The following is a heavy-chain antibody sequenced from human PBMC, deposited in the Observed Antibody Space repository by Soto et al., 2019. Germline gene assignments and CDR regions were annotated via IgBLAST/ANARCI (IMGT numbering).Heavy chain of an antibody. CDR3: ATVPTYYYDRSGYANAFDM. J-gene: IGHJ3*02. D-gene: IGHD3-22*01. V-gene: IGHV4-30-4*01. Sequence: SETLSLTCTVSGGSINSGDYYWSWIRQPPGKGLEWIGYIYYSGNTYHNPSLKSRINISLDTSKNQFSLRLSSVTAADTAVYYCATVPTYYYDRSGYANAFDMWGQGTVVTVSS. CDR1: GGSINSGDYY. CDR2: IYYSGNT.